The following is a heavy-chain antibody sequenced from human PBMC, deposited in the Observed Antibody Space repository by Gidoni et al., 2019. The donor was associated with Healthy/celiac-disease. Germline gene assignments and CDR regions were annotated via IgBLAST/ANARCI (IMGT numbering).Heavy chain of an antibody. J-gene: IGHJ4*02. V-gene: IGHV3-30-3*01. CDR3: ARDTRGPGDYGGGAYFDY. CDR1: GFTFSSYA. Sequence: QVQLVESGGGVVQPGRSLRLSCAASGFTFSSYAMHWVRQAPGKGLEWVAVISYDGSNKYYADSVKGRFTISRDNSKNTLYLQMNSLRAEDTAVYYCARDTRGPGDYGGGAYFDYWGQGTLVTVSS. CDR2: ISYDGSNK. D-gene: IGHD4-17*01.